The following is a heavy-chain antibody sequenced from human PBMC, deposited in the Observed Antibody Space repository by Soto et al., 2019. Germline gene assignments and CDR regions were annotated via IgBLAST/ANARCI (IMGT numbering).Heavy chain of an antibody. V-gene: IGHV4-4*02. Sequence: SETLSLTCAVSGGSISSSNWWRWVRQPPGKGLEWIGEIYHSGSTNYNPSLKSRVTISVDKSKNQFSLKLSSVTAADTAVYYCARDHRGDYYYGMDVWGQGTTVTVSS. J-gene: IGHJ6*02. CDR2: IYHSGST. D-gene: IGHD3-10*01. CDR1: GGSISSSNW. CDR3: ARDHRGDYYYGMDV.